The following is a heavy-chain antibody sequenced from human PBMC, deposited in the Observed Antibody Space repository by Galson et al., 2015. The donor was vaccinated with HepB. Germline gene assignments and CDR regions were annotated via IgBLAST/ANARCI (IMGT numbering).Heavy chain of an antibody. J-gene: IGHJ4*02. CDR3: AREGFYDNYPRGIFDY. CDR2: IIPIVGTR. CDR1: GGTFSSSA. Sequence: SVKVSCKASGGTFSSSAVSWVRQAPGQGLEWMGGIIPIVGTRNFAQKFQGRVTLTADESATTVYMDLSSLTSEDTAVYYCAREGFYDNYPRGIFDYWGQGTLVTVSS. D-gene: IGHD5/OR15-5a*01. V-gene: IGHV1-69*13.